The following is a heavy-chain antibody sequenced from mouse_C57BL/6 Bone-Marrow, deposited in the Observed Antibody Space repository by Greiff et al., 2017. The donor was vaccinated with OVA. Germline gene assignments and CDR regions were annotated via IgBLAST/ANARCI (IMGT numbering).Heavy chain of an antibody. V-gene: IGHV14-4*01. J-gene: IGHJ2*01. Sequence: EVKLMESGAELVRPGASVKLSCTASGFNIKDDYMHWVKQRPEQGLEWIGWIDPENGDTEYASKFQGKATITADTSSNTAYLQLSSLTSEDTAVYYCTHYYGSSGDYWGQGTTLTVSS. CDR2: IDPENGDT. CDR1: GFNIKDDY. CDR3: THYYGSSGDY. D-gene: IGHD1-1*01.